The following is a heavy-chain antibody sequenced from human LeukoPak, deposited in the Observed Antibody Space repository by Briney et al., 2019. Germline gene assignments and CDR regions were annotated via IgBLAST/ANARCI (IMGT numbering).Heavy chain of an antibody. D-gene: IGHD6-13*01. CDR3: ARQGAAGKYYYYYMDV. V-gene: IGHV5-51*01. J-gene: IGHJ6*03. CDR2: IYPDDSNT. Sequence: GESLKISCKGSGSSFTSYWIGWVRQMPGKGLQWTGIIYPDDSNTIYGPSFQGQVTISADKSINTAYLEWSSLKASDTAIYYCARQGAAGKYYYYYMDVWGKGTTVTVSS. CDR1: GSSFTSYW.